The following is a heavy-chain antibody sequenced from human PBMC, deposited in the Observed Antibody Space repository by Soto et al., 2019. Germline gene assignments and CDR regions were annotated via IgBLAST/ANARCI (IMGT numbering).Heavy chain of an antibody. J-gene: IGHJ4*02. CDR1: GGSISSGGYY. Sequence: SETLSLTCTVSGGSISSGGYYWSWIRQHPGKGLEWIGYIYYSGSTYYNPSLKSRVTISVDTSKNQFSLKLSSVTAADTAVYYCARGSLYYGSGSYYLFDYWGQGTLVTVSS. V-gene: IGHV4-31*03. D-gene: IGHD3-10*01. CDR2: IYYSGST. CDR3: ARGSLYYGSGSYYLFDY.